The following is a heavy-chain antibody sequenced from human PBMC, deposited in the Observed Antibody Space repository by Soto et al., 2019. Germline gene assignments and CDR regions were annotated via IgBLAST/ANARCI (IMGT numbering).Heavy chain of an antibody. V-gene: IGHV2-5*02. J-gene: IGHJ3*02. CDR1: GFSLSTSGVG. Sequence: SGPTLVNPTQTLTLTCTFSGFSLSTSGVGVGWIRQPPGKALEWLALIYWDDDKRYSPSLKSRLTITKDTSKNQVVLTMTNMDPVDTATYYCAHRPSLSGYMWGSYRLADDAFHIWGQGTRVSVSS. CDR3: AHRPSLSGYMWGSYRLADDAFHI. CDR2: IYWDDDK. D-gene: IGHD3-16*02.